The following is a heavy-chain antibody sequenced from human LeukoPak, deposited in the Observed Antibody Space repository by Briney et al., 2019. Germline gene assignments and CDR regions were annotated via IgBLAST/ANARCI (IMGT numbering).Heavy chain of an antibody. Sequence: GGSLRLSCAASGFTFSSYAMHWVRQAPGKGLEWVAVISYDGSNKYYADSVKGRFTISRDNSNNTLYLQMNSLTGEDTAVYYCARAGRDGYNLIDYWGQGTLVTVSS. V-gene: IGHV3-30-3*01. CDR2: ISYDGSNK. J-gene: IGHJ4*02. D-gene: IGHD5-24*01. CDR1: GFTFSSYA. CDR3: ARAGRDGYNLIDY.